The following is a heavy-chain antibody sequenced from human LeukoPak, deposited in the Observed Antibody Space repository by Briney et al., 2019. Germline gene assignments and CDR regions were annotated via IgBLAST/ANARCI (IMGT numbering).Heavy chain of an antibody. CDR1: GFTFNNYW. V-gene: IGHV3-74*01. CDR3: AKPHFDD. Sequence: GGSLRLSCAASGFTFNNYWMHWVRQGPGMGLVWVSRIQSDGSSTDYADSVKGRFTISRDNSKNTLYVQMNSLRAEDTAVYYCAKPHFDDWGQGTLVTVSS. CDR2: IQSDGSST. J-gene: IGHJ4*02.